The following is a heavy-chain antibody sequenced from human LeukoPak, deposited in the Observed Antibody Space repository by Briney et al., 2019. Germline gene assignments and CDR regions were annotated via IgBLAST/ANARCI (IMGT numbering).Heavy chain of an antibody. CDR2: ISSSSSNI. V-gene: IGHV3-21*01. CDR3: ARSNVLRYFDWLSGSYYYYYYMDV. D-gene: IGHD3-9*01. J-gene: IGHJ6*03. Sequence: GGSLRLSCAASGFTFSSYSMNWVRQAPGKGLEWVSSISSSSSNIYYADSVKGRFTISRENAKNSLYLQMNSLRAEDTAVYYCARSNVLRYFDWLSGSYYYYYYMDVWGKGTTVTVSS. CDR1: GFTFSSYS.